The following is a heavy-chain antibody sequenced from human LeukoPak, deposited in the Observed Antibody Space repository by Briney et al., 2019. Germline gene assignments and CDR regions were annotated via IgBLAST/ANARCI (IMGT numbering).Heavy chain of an antibody. V-gene: IGHV4-34*01. Sequence: SETLSLTCAVYGGSFSGYYWSWIRQPPGKGLEWIGEINHSGSNNYNPSLKSRVTISVDTSNNQFSLKLSSVTAADTAVYYCARGDGITGTQGRLDYWGQGTLVTVSS. CDR3: ARGDGITGTQGRLDY. CDR1: GGSFSGYY. J-gene: IGHJ4*02. D-gene: IGHD1-20*01. CDR2: INHSGSN.